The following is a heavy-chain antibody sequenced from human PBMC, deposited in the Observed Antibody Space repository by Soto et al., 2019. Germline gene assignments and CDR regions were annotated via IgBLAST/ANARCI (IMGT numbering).Heavy chain of an antibody. CDR3: ARADGPLPVTPLGF. CDR2: INRGGGP. D-gene: IGHD5-18*01. CDR1: GFTFNNYS. V-gene: IGHV3-23*01. Sequence: EVRLLESGGGLVQPGGSLTLSCATSGFTFNNYSMSWVRQAPGKGLEWVSSINRGGGPYYADSVKGRFTISRDNSKNMLYLRMNSLRADDTAVYFCARADGPLPVTPLGFWGQGTLVTVSS. J-gene: IGHJ4*02.